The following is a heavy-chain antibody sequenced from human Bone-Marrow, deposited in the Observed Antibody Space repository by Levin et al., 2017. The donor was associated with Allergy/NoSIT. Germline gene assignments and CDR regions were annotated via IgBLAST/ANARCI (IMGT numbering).Heavy chain of an antibody. V-gene: IGHV1-69*13. Sequence: GASVKVSCRASGGTFSSYPITWVRQAPGQGLEWMGGIIPVFGTANYAQKFQGRVTMTADESSTTAYMELSSLTSEDTAVYYCALGTLYTGYNLYFDYWGQGTLVTVSS. CDR2: IIPVFGTA. D-gene: IGHD5-24*01. CDR1: GGTFSSYP. J-gene: IGHJ4*02. CDR3: ALGTLYTGYNLYFDY.